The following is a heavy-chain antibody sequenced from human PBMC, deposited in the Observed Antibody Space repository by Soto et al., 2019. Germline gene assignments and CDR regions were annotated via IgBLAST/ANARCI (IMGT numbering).Heavy chain of an antibody. V-gene: IGHV1-69*01. J-gene: IGHJ6*02. Sequence: QVQLVQSGAEMKKPGSSVKVSCQASGGTFNNFAFTWVRQAPGQGLEWLGGIMPVFHTTNIAQTFQDRITVTADDFTTTVYMEMTSLRYEDTAVYYCATATISPVSATLYHYGMDVWGQWTTVTVSS. CDR3: ATATISPVSATLYHYGMDV. CDR2: IMPVFHTT. D-gene: IGHD6-25*01. CDR1: GGTFNNFA.